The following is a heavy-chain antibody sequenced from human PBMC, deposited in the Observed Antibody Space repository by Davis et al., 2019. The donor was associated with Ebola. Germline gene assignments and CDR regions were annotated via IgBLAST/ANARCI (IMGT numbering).Heavy chain of an antibody. J-gene: IGHJ6*02. Sequence: GESLKISCKGSGYSFTSYWISWVRQMPGKGLEWMGRIDPSDSYTNYSPSFQGHVTISADKSISTAYLQWSSLKASDTAMYYCARHLYSSSWYPTNGMDVWGQGTTVTVSS. V-gene: IGHV5-10-1*01. CDR3: ARHLYSSSWYPTNGMDV. CDR1: GYSFTSYW. D-gene: IGHD6-13*01. CDR2: IDPSDSYT.